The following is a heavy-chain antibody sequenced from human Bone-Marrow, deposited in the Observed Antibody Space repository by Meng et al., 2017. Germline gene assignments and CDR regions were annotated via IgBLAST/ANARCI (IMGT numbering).Heavy chain of an antibody. CDR2: INAGNGNT. CDR1: GFTFSSYA. Sequence: GGSLRLSCAASGFTFSSYAMSWVRQAPGKGLEWMGWINAGNGNTKYSQKFQGRVTITRDTSASTAYMELSSLRSEDTAVYYCARDPSSYYYDSSGDAFDIWGQGTMVTVS. V-gene: IGHV1-3*01. J-gene: IGHJ3*02. D-gene: IGHD3-22*01. CDR3: ARDPSSYYYDSSGDAFDI.